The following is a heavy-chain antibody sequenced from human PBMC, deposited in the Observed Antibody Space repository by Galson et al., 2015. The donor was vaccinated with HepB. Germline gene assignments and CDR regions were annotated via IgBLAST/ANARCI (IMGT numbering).Heavy chain of an antibody. CDR1: GFTFDDYA. J-gene: IGHJ4*02. Sequence: SLRLSCAACGFTFDDYAMHWVRQAPGKGLEWVAGISWNSGSIGYADSVKGRFTISRDNAKNPLYLQMNSLRGEDTAVYYCARDVLTAWYHVGGYWGQGTLVTVSS. D-gene: IGHD6-13*01. CDR2: ISWNSGSI. CDR3: ARDVLTAWYHVGGY. V-gene: IGHV3-9*01.